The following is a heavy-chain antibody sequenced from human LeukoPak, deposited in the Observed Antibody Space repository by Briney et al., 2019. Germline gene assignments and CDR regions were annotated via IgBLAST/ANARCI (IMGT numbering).Heavy chain of an antibody. CDR3: TTASYYYDSSGYYSRDAFDI. V-gene: IGHV3-15*01. J-gene: IGHJ3*02. Sequence: PGGSLRLSCAASGFTFSNAWMSWVRQAPGKGLEWVGRIKSKTDGGTTDYAAPVKGRFTISRDDSKNTLYLQMNSLKTEDTAVYYCTTASYYYDSSGYYSRDAFDIWGQGTMVTVSS. D-gene: IGHD3-22*01. CDR1: GFTFSNAW. CDR2: IKSKTDGGTT.